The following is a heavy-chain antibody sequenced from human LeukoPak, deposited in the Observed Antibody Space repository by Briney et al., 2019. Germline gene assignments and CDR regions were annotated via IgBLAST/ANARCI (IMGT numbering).Heavy chain of an antibody. CDR2: ISDNGFGT. Sequence: GGSLRLSCEVSGITFSTSVMHWVRQGPGKGLEYVSGISDNGFGTYYASSVKGRFTISRDNSKNTLYLQMDSLKDEDMAMYYCAREGHSSGYCGAFDIWGPGTMVTVSS. V-gene: IGHV3-64*01. CDR1: GITFSTSV. D-gene: IGHD3-22*01. J-gene: IGHJ3*02. CDR3: AREGHSSGYCGAFDI.